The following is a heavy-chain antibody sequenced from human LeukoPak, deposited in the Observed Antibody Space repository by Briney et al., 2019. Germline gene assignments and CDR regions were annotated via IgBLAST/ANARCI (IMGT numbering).Heavy chain of an antibody. CDR3: AMGNRGVITAFDL. V-gene: IGHV1-69*04. CDR2: IIPILGIA. D-gene: IGHD3-10*01. Sequence: GSSVKVSCKASGGTFSSYAISWVRQAPGQGLEWMGRIIPILGIANYAQKFRGRVTITADKSTSTAYVELSSLRSEDTAVYYCAMGNRGVITAFDLWGQGTMVTVPS. J-gene: IGHJ3*01. CDR1: GGTFSSYA.